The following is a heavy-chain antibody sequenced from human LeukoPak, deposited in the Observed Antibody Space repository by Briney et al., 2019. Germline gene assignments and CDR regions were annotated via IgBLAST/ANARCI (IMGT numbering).Heavy chain of an antibody. Sequence: MSSQTLSLTCAVSGGSINTGDYSWSWIRLPPGKGLEWIGYVYHTKTTYYNPSLKSRATISVDMSKNQFSLKLTSVTAADSAMYYCARALGYYGSGTPYFDSWGQGTLVTVSS. V-gene: IGHV4-30-2*01. CDR1: GGSINTGDYS. D-gene: IGHD3-10*01. CDR3: ARALGYYGSGTPYFDS. CDR2: VYHTKTT. J-gene: IGHJ4*02.